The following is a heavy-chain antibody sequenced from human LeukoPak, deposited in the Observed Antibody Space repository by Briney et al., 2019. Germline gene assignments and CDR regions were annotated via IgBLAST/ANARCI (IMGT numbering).Heavy chain of an antibody. J-gene: IGHJ3*02. Sequence: SETLSLTCTVSGGSISSYYWSWIRQPPGKGLEWIGYIYYSGSTNYNPSLQSRVTISVDTSKNQFSLKLSSVTAADTAVYYCARVGYSSGWYEAFDIWGQGTMVTVSS. D-gene: IGHD6-19*01. CDR3: ARVGYSSGWYEAFDI. V-gene: IGHV4-59*01. CDR1: GGSISSYY. CDR2: IYYSGST.